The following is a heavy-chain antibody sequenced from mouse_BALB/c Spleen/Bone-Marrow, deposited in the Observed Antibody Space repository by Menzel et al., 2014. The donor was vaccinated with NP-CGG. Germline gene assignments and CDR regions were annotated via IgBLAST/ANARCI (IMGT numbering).Heavy chain of an antibody. CDR3: ARHYYGAMDY. Sequence: VMLVESGAELVRPGTSVKVSCKASGYAFTYYLIEWVKQRPGQGLEWIGVINPGSGGTNYNEKFKGKATLTADKSSSTAYMQLSSLTSDDSAVYFCARHYYGAMDYWGQGTSVTVSS. D-gene: IGHD1-2*01. CDR2: INPGSGGT. V-gene: IGHV1-54*01. CDR1: GYAFTYYL. J-gene: IGHJ4*01.